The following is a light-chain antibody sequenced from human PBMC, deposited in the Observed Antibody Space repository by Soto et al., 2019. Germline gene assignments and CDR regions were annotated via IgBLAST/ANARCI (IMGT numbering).Light chain of an antibody. CDR3: PQYGSTGT. J-gene: IGKJ1*01. Sequence: EVVLTQSPGPLSLSTEESATLSCSASQSLIYSYLAWYQQKPGQAPSLLSYGASNRATGIPDRFSGSGSGTDFTLTISRLKPEDFAVYYCPQYGSTGTFGQGTKVE. CDR2: GAS. CDR1: QSLIYSY. V-gene: IGKV3-20*01.